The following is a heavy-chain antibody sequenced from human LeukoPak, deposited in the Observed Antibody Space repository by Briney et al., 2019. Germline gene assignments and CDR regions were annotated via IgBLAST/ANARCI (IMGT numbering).Heavy chain of an antibody. V-gene: IGHV3-11*01. D-gene: IGHD6-19*01. CDR2: ISRSDSTI. CDR1: GFNLGDYY. CDR3: ARDREQWLGRRWFDS. J-gene: IGHJ5*01. Sequence: GGSLRLSCAASGFNLGDYYMTWIRQAPGKGLEWVSYISRSDSTIYYADSVKGRFTISRDNAKNSLYLQMNSLRAEDTAVYYCARDREQWLGRRWFDSWGQGTLVTVSS.